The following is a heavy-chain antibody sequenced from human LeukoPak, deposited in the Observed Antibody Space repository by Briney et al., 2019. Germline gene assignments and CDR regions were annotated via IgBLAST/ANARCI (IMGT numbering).Heavy chain of an antibody. J-gene: IGHJ5*02. CDR2: INSDARST. D-gene: IGHD6-19*01. CDR1: GFTFSNYW. V-gene: IGHV3-74*01. CDR3: ARGADTGYSSDS. Sequence: PGGSLRLSCAASGFTFSNYWMHWVRQAPGKWLVWVSRINSDARSTSYADSVKGRFTISRDNAKNTLYLQMNSLRAEDTAVYYCARGADTGYSSDSWGQGTLVTVSS.